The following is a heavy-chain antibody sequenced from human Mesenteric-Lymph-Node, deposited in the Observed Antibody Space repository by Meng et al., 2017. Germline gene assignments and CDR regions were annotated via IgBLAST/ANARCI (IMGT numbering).Heavy chain of an antibody. D-gene: IGHD3-22*01. CDR3: ARLIVVVAAFDI. V-gene: IGHV3-66*02. CDR1: GFTVSSNY. J-gene: IGHJ3*02. Sequence: GESLKISCAASGFTVSSNYMSWVRQAPGKGLEWVSVIYSGGSTYYADSVKGRFTISRDNSKNTLYLQKNSLRAEDTAVYYCARLIVVVAAFDIWGQGTMGTVSS. CDR2: IYSGGST.